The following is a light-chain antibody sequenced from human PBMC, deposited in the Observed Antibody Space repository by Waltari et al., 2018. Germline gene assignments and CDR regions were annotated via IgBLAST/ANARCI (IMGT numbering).Light chain of an antibody. Sequence: QPEKGPRYLMNVNSDGSHSEGDETPDRFSGSSSGAERYLTISNLQPEDEADYYCQTGGHGTWVFGGGTKVTVL. V-gene: IGLV4-69*01. CDR3: QTGGHGTWV. CDR2: VNSDGSH. J-gene: IGLJ3*02.